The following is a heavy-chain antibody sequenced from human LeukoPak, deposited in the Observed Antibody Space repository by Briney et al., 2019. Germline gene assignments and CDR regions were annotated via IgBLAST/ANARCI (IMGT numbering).Heavy chain of an antibody. V-gene: IGHV4-59*08. D-gene: IGHD4-17*01. CDR2: IYYSGNT. CDR3: ARLTTVTTNFDY. Sequence: SETLSLTCTVSGGSISSYYWSWIRQPPGKGVEGIGFIYYSGNTNYNPSLKSRVTISVDTSKNQFSLKLSSVTAADTAAYYCARLTTVTTNFDYWGQGTLVTVPS. CDR1: GGSISSYY. J-gene: IGHJ4*02.